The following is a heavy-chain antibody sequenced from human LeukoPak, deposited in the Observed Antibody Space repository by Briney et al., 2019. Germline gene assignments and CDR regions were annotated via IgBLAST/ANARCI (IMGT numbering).Heavy chain of an antibody. V-gene: IGHV3-7*01. CDR1: GFTFSSYW. Sequence: GGSLRLSCAASGFTFSSYWMSWVRQAPGKGLEWVANIKQDGSEKYYVDSVKGRFTISRDNAKNSLYLQMNSLRAEDTAVYYCAREPHYYDSSGYSGFDYWGQGTLVTVSS. J-gene: IGHJ4*02. CDR2: IKQDGSEK. CDR3: AREPHYYDSSGYSGFDY. D-gene: IGHD3-22*01.